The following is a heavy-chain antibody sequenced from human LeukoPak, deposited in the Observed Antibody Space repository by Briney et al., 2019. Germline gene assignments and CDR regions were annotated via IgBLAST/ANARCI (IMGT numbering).Heavy chain of an antibody. Sequence: PGESLRISCKGSGYSFTSYWIGWVRQMPAKGLEWMGIIYPGDSDTRYSPSFQGQVTISGDKSISIAYLQWSSLKASDTTMYYCARRGSGHRAFDVWGQGTMVTVSS. D-gene: IGHD3-16*01. CDR1: GYSFTSYW. CDR3: ARRGSGHRAFDV. V-gene: IGHV5-51*01. J-gene: IGHJ3*01. CDR2: IYPGDSDT.